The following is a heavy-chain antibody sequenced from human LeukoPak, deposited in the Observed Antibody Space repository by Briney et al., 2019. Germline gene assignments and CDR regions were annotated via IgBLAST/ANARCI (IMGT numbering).Heavy chain of an antibody. J-gene: IGHJ3*02. D-gene: IGHD1-26*01. CDR3: ARDRQWELLPQNRGDAFDI. CDR2: ISYDGSNK. V-gene: IGHV3-30*01. Sequence: GRSLRFSCAASGFTFSSYAMHWVRQAPGKGLEWVAVISYDGSNKYYADSVKGRFTISRDNSKNTLYLQMNSLRAEDTAVYYCARDRQWELLPQNRGDAFDIWGQGTMVTVSS. CDR1: GFTFSSYA.